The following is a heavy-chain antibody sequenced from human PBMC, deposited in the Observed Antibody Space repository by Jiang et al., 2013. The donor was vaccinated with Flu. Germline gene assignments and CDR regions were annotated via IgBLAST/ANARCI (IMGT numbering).Heavy chain of an antibody. Sequence: GAEVKKPGESLKISCGASGYSFTSFWIAWVREMPGKGLEWMGSISPADSASRYSPSFQGQVTISADKSTNTAYLQWSSLKASDTAKYYCARDGQTVYDSSGYEAVFNSWGQGTLVIVSS. CDR2: ISPADSAS. CDR1: GYSFTSFW. J-gene: IGHJ4*02. D-gene: IGHD3-22*01. CDR3: ARDGQTVYDSSGYEAVFNS. V-gene: IGHV5-51*01.